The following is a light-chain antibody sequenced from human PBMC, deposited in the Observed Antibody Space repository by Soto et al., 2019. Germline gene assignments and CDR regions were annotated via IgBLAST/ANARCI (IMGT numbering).Light chain of an antibody. CDR1: TSDIGGYDY. J-gene: IGLJ1*01. CDR2: DVT. V-gene: IGLV2-14*01. Sequence: QSALTQPASVSGSPGQSITISCAGTTSDIGGYDYVSWYQHHPGKAPKLIIYDVTRRPSGVSPRFSGSKSGNTASLTISGLQPEDEADYYCCLYVGGRTYVFGTGTKVTVL. CDR3: CLYVGGRTYV.